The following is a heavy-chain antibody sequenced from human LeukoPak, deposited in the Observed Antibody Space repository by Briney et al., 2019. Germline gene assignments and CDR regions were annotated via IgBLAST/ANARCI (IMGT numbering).Heavy chain of an antibody. D-gene: IGHD2-2*01. CDR2: IYDSGST. CDR1: GGSINSYY. V-gene: IGHV4-30-4*08. CDR3: ARAGWRIVVVPAAKDNWFDP. J-gene: IGHJ5*02. Sequence: SPSETLSLTCTVSGGSINSYYWSWIRQPPGKGLEWIGYIYDSGSTYYNPSLKSRTTISVDTSKNQFSLKLTSVTAADTAVYYCARAGWRIVVVPAAKDNWFDPWGQGTLVTVSS.